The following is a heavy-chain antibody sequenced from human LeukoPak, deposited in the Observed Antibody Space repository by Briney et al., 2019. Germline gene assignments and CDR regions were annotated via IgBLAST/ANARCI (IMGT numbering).Heavy chain of an antibody. CDR3: ASVDYNWNYFHF. V-gene: IGHV4-39*01. J-gene: IGHJ4*02. CDR2: IFYSGST. CDR1: GGSISSSNYF. D-gene: IGHD1-20*01. Sequence: SGTLSLTCSVSGGSISSSNYFWGWIRQPPGQGLEWIGSIFYSGSTYYNPSLKGRVTISVDTSKNQFSLKLSSVTATDTAVYYCASVDYNWNYFHFWGQGTLVTVSS.